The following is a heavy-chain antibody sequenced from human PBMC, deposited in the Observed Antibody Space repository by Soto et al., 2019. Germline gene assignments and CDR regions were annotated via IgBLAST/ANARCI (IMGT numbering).Heavy chain of an antibody. CDR1: GYTFTSYA. CDR2: INAGNGNT. CDR3: ARAEIVVVPAALGPVDY. Sequence: GASVKVSCKASGYTFTSYAMHWVRQAPGQRLEWMGWINAGNGNTKYSQKFQGRVTITRDTSASTAYMELSSLRSEDTAVYYCARAEIVVVPAALGPVDYWGQGTLVTVSS. J-gene: IGHJ4*02. D-gene: IGHD2-2*01. V-gene: IGHV1-3*01.